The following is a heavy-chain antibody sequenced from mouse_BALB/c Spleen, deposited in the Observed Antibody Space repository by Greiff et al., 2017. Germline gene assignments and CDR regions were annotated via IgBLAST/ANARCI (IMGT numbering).Heavy chain of an antibody. Sequence: DVKLQESGGGLVQPGGSMKLSCVASGFTFSNYWMNWVRQSPEKGLEWVAEIRLKSNNYATHYAESVKGRFTISRDDSKSSVYLQMNNLRAEDTGIYYCTRGDVDYWGQGTTLTVSS. V-gene: IGHV6-6*02. CDR1: GFTFSNYW. CDR2: IRLKSNNYAT. CDR3: TRGDVDY. J-gene: IGHJ2*01.